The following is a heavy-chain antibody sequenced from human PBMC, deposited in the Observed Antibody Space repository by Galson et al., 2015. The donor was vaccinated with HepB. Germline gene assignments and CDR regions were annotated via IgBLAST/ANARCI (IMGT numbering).Heavy chain of an antibody. J-gene: IGHJ4*02. CDR1: GFPFSSYG. D-gene: IGHD3-3*01. V-gene: IGHV3-33*01. CDR2: IWYDGSNK. Sequence: SLRLSCAASGFPFSSYGMHWVRQAPGKGLEWVAVIWYDGSNKYYADSVKGRFTISRDNSKNTLYLQMNSLRAEDTAVYYCARDVTYYDFWSGYSPSYFDYWGQGTLVTVSS. CDR3: ARDVTYYDFWSGYSPSYFDY.